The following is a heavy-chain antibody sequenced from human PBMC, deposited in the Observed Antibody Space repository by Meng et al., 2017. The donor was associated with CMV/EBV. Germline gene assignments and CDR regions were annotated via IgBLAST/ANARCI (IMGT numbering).Heavy chain of an antibody. CDR3: ARGGSRGGTSNFDY. V-gene: IGHV1-69*02. Sequence: KAPGGTFSSYTISWVRQAPGQGLAWMGSIIPILGIANYAQKFQGRVTITADKSTSTAYMELSSLRSEDTAVYYCARGGSRGGTSNFDYWGQGTLVTVSS. CDR2: IIPILGIA. CDR1: GGTFSSYT. J-gene: IGHJ4*02. D-gene: IGHD1-1*01.